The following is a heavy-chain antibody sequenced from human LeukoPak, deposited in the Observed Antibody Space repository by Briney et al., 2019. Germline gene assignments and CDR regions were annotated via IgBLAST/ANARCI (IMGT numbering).Heavy chain of an antibody. CDR1: GTYW. CDR2: INSDGSWT. CDR3: VTFYETY. Sequence: GGSLRLSCAASGTYWMHWVRQAPGKGLVWVSHINSDGSWTGYADSVKGRFTISKDNAKNTVSLQMNNLRAEDTAVYYCVTFYETYWGRGTLVTVSS. V-gene: IGHV3-74*01. D-gene: IGHD2/OR15-2a*01. J-gene: IGHJ4*02.